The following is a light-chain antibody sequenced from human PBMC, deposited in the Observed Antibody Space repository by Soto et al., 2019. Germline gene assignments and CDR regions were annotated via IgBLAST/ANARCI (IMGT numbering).Light chain of an antibody. CDR2: DVS. CDR3: SAYTSSSTLE. V-gene: IGLV2-14*01. CDR1: SSDVGGYNY. J-gene: IGLJ2*01. Sequence: QSALTQPASVSGSPGQSITISCTGTSSDVGGYNYVSWYQQHPGKAPKLMIYDVSKRPSGVSNRFSGSKSGNTASLTISGLQAEDEADYYCSAYTSSSTLEIGGGTKLTVL.